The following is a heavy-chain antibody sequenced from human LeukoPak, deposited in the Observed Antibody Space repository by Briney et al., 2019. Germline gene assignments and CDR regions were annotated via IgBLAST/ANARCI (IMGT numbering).Heavy chain of an antibody. V-gene: IGHV1-2*02. J-gene: IGHJ4*02. Sequence: GASVKVSCKASGYTFTGYYTHWVRQAPGQGLEWMGWINPNSGGTNYAQKFQGRVTMTRDTSISTAYMELSRLRSDDTAVYYCARDRGDGIAVAGFDYWGQGTLVTVSS. CDR2: INPNSGGT. D-gene: IGHD6-19*01. CDR3: ARDRGDGIAVAGFDY. CDR1: GYTFTGYY.